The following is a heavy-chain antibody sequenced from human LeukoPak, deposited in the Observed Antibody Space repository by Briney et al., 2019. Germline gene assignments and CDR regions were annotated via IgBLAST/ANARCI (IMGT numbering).Heavy chain of an antibody. D-gene: IGHD6-19*01. Sequence: ASVKVSCKASGYTFTSYYMHWVRQAPGQGLEWMGIINPSGGSTSYAQKFQGRVTMTEDTSTDTAYMELSSLRSEDTAVYYCATEGTYSSGLGGPWGQGTLVTVSS. V-gene: IGHV1-46*01. CDR1: GYTFTSYY. CDR2: INPSGGST. CDR3: ATEGTYSSGLGGP. J-gene: IGHJ5*02.